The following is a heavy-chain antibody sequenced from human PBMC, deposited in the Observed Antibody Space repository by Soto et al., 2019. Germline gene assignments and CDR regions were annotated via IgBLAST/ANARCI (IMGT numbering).Heavy chain of an antibody. CDR2: IYHSGGT. CDR1: GGSISSNNW. J-gene: IGHJ4*02. D-gene: IGHD6-19*01. V-gene: IGHV4-4*02. CDR3: ARAERWLFDFDY. Sequence: QVQLQESGPGLVKPSGTLSLTCAVSGGSISSNNWWSWVRQPPGEGLEWIGEIYHSGGTNYNPSPXSXXTRPVDTSKNQSSLNLRSVTAADTAVYYCARAERWLFDFDYWGQGALVTVSS.